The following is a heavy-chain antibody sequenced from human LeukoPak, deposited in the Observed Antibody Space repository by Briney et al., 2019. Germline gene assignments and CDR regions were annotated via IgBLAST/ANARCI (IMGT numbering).Heavy chain of an antibody. CDR2: ISSSSSYI. D-gene: IGHD4-11*01. J-gene: IGHJ5*02. CDR1: GFTFSSYS. Sequence: PGGSLRLSCAASGFTFSSYSMNWVRQAPGKGLESVSSISSSSSYIYYADSVKGRFTISRDNAKNSLYLQMNRLRATHTGISYCTRVVYINYVMYNWLDPSGQGSSVTVSS. V-gene: IGHV3-21*01. CDR3: TRVVYINYVMYNWLDP.